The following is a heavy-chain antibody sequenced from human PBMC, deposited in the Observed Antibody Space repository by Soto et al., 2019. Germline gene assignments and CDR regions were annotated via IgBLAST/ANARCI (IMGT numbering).Heavy chain of an antibody. CDR1: GFTFSDYY. J-gene: IGHJ3*02. Sequence: QVQLVESGGGLVKPGGSLRLSCAASGFTFSDYYMVWVRQAPGKGLEWISYISNGGATVYYADSVKGRFTISRDNGKNSMFMQMNSLTADDTAVSSCERCFLGVGDAFDIWGRGTTVTVSS. CDR2: ISNGGATV. CDR3: ERCFLGVGDAFDI. D-gene: IGHD2-8*01. V-gene: IGHV3-11*01.